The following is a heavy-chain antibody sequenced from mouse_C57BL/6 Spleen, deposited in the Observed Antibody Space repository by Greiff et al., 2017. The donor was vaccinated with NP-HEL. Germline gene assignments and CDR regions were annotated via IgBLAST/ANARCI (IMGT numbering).Heavy chain of an antibody. J-gene: IGHJ2*01. CDR1: GFTFSDYG. D-gene: IGHD2-12*01. CDR2: ISSGSSTI. CDR3: ARQKLLPFDY. V-gene: IGHV5-17*01. Sequence: EVKLVESGGGLVKPGGSLKLSCAASGFTFSDYGMHWVRQAPEKGLEWVAYISSGSSTIYSADTVTGRFTISRDNAKNTLFLQMTSLRSADPAMYYCARQKLLPFDYWGQGTTLTVSS.